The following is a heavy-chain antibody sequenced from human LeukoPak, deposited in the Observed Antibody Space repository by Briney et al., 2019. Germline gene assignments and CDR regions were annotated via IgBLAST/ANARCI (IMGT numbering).Heavy chain of an antibody. D-gene: IGHD6-6*01. Sequence: GGSLRLSCTASGFSFSGHWMHWARQPPGKGLVWVSRISPTGSTTSYADSVKGRFTVSRGNAKNTPYLQVNNLRAEDTAVYYCARGPNSNWSGLDFWGQGTLLTVSS. V-gene: IGHV3-74*01. J-gene: IGHJ4*02. CDR3: ARGPNSNWSGLDF. CDR2: ISPTGSTT. CDR1: GFSFSGHW.